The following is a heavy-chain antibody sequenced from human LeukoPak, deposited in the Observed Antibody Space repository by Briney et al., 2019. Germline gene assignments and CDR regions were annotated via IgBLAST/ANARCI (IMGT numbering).Heavy chain of an antibody. J-gene: IGHJ6*02. CDR2: IYYSGT. D-gene: IGHD4-17*01. CDR3: ARLKTTVTTYGMDV. CDR1: GVSISSYY. V-gene: IGHV4-59*08. Sequence: SETLSLTCTVSGVSISSYYWSWIRQPPGKGLEWIGYIYYSGTSYNPSLKSRVTISVDTSKNQFSLKLSSVTAADTAVYYCARLKTTVTTYGMDVWGQGTTVTVSS.